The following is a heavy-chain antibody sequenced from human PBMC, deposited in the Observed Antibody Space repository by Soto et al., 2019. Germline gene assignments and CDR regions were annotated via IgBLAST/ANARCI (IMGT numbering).Heavy chain of an antibody. V-gene: IGHV1-69*13. Sequence: VASVKVSFKASGGTFSSYAISWLRQAPGQGLEWMGGIIPIFGTANYAQKFQGRVTITADESTSTAYMELSSLRSEDTAVYYCASVAAIDTAYYYYGMDVWGQGTTVTVS. CDR2: IIPIFGTA. CDR1: GGTFSSYA. CDR3: ASVAAIDTAYYYYGMDV. D-gene: IGHD2-15*01. J-gene: IGHJ6*02.